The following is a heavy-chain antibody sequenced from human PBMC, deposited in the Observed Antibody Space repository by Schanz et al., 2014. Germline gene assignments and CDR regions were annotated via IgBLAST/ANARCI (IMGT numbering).Heavy chain of an antibody. J-gene: IGHJ4*02. V-gene: IGHV1-69*08. CDR3: ARDPQYYYGSGRGY. Sequence: QAQLVQSGAEVKKPGSSVKVSCKASGGTFRSYTVSWVRQAPGQGLEWMGRITPTLGKVDYAQKFQGRVTITADISTSTAYMELISLTSEDTAVYYCARDPQYYYGSGRGYWGQGTLVTVST. CDR1: GGTFRSYT. CDR2: ITPTLGKV. D-gene: IGHD3-10*01.